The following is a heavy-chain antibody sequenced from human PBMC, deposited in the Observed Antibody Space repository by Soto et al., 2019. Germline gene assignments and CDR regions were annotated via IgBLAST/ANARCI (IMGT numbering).Heavy chain of an antibody. D-gene: IGHD2-21*01. Sequence: SETLSLTCAVYGGSFSGYYWSWIRQPPGKALEWIGEINHLGSINYNPSLKSRVTMSVDTSKNQFSLTLNSVTAADTATYYCARGGISHWAYFYYMDVWDRGTTVTVSS. CDR3: ARGGISHWAYFYYMDV. V-gene: IGHV4-34*01. CDR2: INHLGSI. CDR1: GGSFSGYY. J-gene: IGHJ6*03.